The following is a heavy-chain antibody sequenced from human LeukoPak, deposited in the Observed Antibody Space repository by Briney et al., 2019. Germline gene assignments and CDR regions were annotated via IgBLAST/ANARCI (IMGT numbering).Heavy chain of an antibody. D-gene: IGHD4-23*01. Sequence: GGSLRLSCAASGFTSSSYDMHWVRQATGKGLEWVSAIGTAGDTYYPGSVKGRFTISRENAKNSLYLQMNSLRAEDTAVYYCARDLAATVGGAFDIWGQGTMVTVSS. CDR3: ARDLAATVGGAFDI. CDR1: GFTSSSYD. J-gene: IGHJ3*02. V-gene: IGHV3-13*01. CDR2: IGTAGDT.